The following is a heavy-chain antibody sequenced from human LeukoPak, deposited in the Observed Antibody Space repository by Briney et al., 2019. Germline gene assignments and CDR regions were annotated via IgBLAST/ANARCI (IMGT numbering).Heavy chain of an antibody. CDR2: VSGSGDGT. CDR3: ANERLGGNYGDYAVDY. D-gene: IGHD4-17*01. Sequence: GGSLRLSCAASGFTFTSYAMGWVRQAPGKGLEWVSSVSGSGDGTYYADSVKGRFTISRDNSKKTLDLHMDSLRAEDTAVYYCANERLGGNYGDYAVDYWGQGTMVTVSS. CDR1: GFTFTSYA. V-gene: IGHV3-23*01. J-gene: IGHJ4*02.